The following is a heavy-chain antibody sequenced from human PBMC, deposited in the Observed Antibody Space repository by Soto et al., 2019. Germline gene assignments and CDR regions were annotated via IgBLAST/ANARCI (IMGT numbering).Heavy chain of an antibody. D-gene: IGHD3-3*01. CDR1: GFTFSSDW. Sequence: EVQLVESGGGLVQPGGSLRLSCAASGFTFSSDWMHWVRQAPGKGLVWVSRINSDGSSTSYADSVKGRFTISRDNAKNTLYLQMNSLRAEDTAVYYCARGDYDFWSGYRIYYYYYGMDVWGQGTTVTVSS. CDR3: ARGDYDFWSGYRIYYYYYGMDV. CDR2: INSDGSST. J-gene: IGHJ6*02. V-gene: IGHV3-74*01.